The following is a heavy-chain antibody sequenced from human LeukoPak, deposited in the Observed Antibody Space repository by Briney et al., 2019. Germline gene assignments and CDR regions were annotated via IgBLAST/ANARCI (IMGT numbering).Heavy chain of an antibody. CDR3: ARIGHIAVVGDAFDI. Sequence: ASVKVSCKAFGGTFSSYAISWVRQAPGQGLEWMGTIIPMYGTTNYAQRFQGRVTITADESTSTAYMELYSLRSDDTAVYYCARIGHIAVVGDAFDIWGQGTMVTVSS. V-gene: IGHV1-69*13. CDR2: IIPMYGTT. D-gene: IGHD6-19*01. CDR1: GGTFSSYA. J-gene: IGHJ3*02.